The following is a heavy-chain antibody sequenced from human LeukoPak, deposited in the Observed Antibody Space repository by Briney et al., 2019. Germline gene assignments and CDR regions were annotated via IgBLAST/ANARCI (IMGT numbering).Heavy chain of an antibody. CDR2: IIPIFGTA. Sequence: GSSVKVSCKXSGGTFSSYAISWVRQAPGQGLEWMGVIIPIFGTANYAQKFQGRVTITTDESTSTAYMELSSLRSEDTAVYYCARPNSSGWYYFDYWGQGTLVTVSS. J-gene: IGHJ4*02. CDR3: ARPNSSGWYYFDY. CDR1: GGTFSSYA. D-gene: IGHD6-19*01. V-gene: IGHV1-69*05.